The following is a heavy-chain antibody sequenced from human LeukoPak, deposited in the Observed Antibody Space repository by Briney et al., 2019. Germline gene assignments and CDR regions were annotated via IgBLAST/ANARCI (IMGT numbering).Heavy chain of an antibody. V-gene: IGHV3-23*01. CDR3: AKIGTTDGY. J-gene: IGHJ4*02. CDR1: GFTFSSYA. Sequence: QPGASLRLSCAASGFTFSSYAMSWVRQAPGKGLEWVSSISGSGGSIYYADSVKGRFTISRDNSKNTLYLQMNSLRAEDTATYYCAKIGTTDGYWGQGTLVTVSS. D-gene: IGHD4-17*01. CDR2: ISGSGGSI.